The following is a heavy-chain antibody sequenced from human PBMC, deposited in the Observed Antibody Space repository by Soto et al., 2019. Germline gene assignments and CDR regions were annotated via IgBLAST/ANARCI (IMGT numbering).Heavy chain of an antibody. CDR2: VKSESEGGPT. D-gene: IGHD3-22*01. J-gene: IGHJ4*02. V-gene: IGHV3-15*07. CDR1: GILFSNAW. Sequence: GSLRLSCAASGILFSNAWMNWVLQVPGKGLEWVGRVKSESEGGPTDYAAPVKGRFTISRDDSKTTLYLQMNGLKTEDTAVYYCTSAMYYSDTSPSDYRGQGTLVTVSS. CDR3: TSAMYYSDTSPSDY.